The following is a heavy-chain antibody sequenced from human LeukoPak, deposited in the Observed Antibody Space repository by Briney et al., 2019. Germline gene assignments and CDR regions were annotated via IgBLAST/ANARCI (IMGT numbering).Heavy chain of an antibody. V-gene: IGHV3-33*01. CDR3: ARPYYDSSGYYYWGNAFDI. D-gene: IGHD3-22*01. Sequence: GGSLRLSCAASGFTFSSYGRHRVRQAPGKGLEWVAVIWNDGSNKYYAVSVKGRFSISRDNSKNTLYLQMNSLRAEDTDVYYCARPYYDSSGYYYWGNAFDIWGQGTMVTVSS. CDR2: IWNDGSNK. J-gene: IGHJ3*02. CDR1: GFTFSSYG.